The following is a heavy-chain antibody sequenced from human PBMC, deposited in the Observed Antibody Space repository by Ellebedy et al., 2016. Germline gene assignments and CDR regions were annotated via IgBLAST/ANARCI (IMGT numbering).Heavy chain of an antibody. V-gene: IGHV3-48*04. D-gene: IGHD4-11*01. J-gene: IGHJ4*02. CDR1: GFTFSTYS. Sequence: GGSLRLXCAASGFTFSTYSMNWVRQAPGKGLEWVSYIGSSSSTIYYADSVKGRFTISRDNAKNSLYLQMNSLRAEDTAVYYCARDRTTRFDYWGQGALVIVSS. CDR2: IGSSSSTI. CDR3: ARDRTTRFDY.